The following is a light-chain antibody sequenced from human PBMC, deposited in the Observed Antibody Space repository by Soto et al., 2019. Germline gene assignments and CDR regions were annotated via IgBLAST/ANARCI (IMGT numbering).Light chain of an antibody. CDR2: GAS. Sequence: EIVLTQSPGTLSLSPGERATLSCRASQSVSSSYLGWYQQKPGQAPRLLTYGASSRATGIPDRFSGSGSGTDFTLTISKLEPEDLAVYYCQQYGSSPYTFGQGTKVEIK. V-gene: IGKV3-20*01. CDR3: QQYGSSPYT. J-gene: IGKJ2*01. CDR1: QSVSSSY.